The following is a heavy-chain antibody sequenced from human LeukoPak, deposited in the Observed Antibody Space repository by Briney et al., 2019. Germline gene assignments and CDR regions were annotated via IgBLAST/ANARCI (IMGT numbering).Heavy chain of an antibody. CDR3: APETYYFDY. CDR2: ISDSGADT. J-gene: IGHJ4*02. Sequence: GGSLRLSCAASGFTFSRFAVSWVRQAPGKGLDWVSGISDSGADTYYADSVKGRFTISRDNSKNTLYLQMDSLRAGDTAVYFCAPETYYFDYWGQGTLVTVSS. V-gene: IGHV3-23*01. CDR1: GFTFSRFA.